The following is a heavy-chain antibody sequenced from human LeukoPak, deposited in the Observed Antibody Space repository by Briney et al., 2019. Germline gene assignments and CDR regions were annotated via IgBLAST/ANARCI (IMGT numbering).Heavy chain of an antibody. V-gene: IGHV3-48*03. D-gene: IGHD3-9*01. Sequence: GGSLRLSCAASGFTFSSYEMNWVRQAPGKGLEWVSYISSSGSTIYYADSVKGRFTISRDNAKNSLYLQMNSLRAEDTAVYYCARDAQNYDILTGSDYWGQGTLVTVSS. J-gene: IGHJ4*02. CDR1: GFTFSSYE. CDR2: ISSSGSTI. CDR3: ARDAQNYDILTGSDY.